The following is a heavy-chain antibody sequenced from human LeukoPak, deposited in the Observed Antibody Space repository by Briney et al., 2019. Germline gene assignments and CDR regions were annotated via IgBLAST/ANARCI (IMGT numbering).Heavy chain of an antibody. J-gene: IGHJ4*02. D-gene: IGHD3/OR15-3a*01. CDR2: ISDSGGST. CDR1: GITLNNYG. V-gene: IGHV3-23*01. CDR3: AKRGVVIRVVLVGFHKEAYYFES. Sequence: GGSLRLSCAVSGITLNNYGMTWVRQAPGKGLEWVAGISDSGGSTKYADSVKGRFTISRDNPKNTLYLQMNSLRAEDTAVYFCAKRGVVIRVVLVGFHKEAYYFESWGQGALVTVSS.